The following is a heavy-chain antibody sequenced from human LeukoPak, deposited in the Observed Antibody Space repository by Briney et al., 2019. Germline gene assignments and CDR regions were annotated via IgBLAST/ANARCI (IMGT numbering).Heavy chain of an antibody. CDR1: GFTFSSYP. CDR3: ARDRRYFDWLFGYFDY. D-gene: IGHD3-9*01. V-gene: IGHV3-23*01. J-gene: IGHJ4*02. CDR2: ISGSGGST. Sequence: GGSLRLSCAASGFTFSSYPMSWVRQAPGKGLEWVSAISGSGGSTYYADSVKGRFTISRDNSKNTLYLQMNSLRAEDTAVYYCARDRRYFDWLFGYFDYWGQGTLVTVSS.